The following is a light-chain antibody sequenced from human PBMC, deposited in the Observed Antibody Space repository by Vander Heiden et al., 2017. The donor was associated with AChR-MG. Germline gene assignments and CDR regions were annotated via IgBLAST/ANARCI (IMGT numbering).Light chain of an antibody. V-gene: IGKV3-15*01. CDR2: GAS. CDR3: QQYNNWPRT. CDR1: QSVSSN. Sequence: EIVMTQSTATLSVSPEERATLSCRASQSVSSNLAWYQQKPGQAPRLLIYGASTRATGIPARFSGSGSGTEFTLTISSLQSEDFAVYYCQQYNNWPRTFGGGTKVEIK. J-gene: IGKJ4*01.